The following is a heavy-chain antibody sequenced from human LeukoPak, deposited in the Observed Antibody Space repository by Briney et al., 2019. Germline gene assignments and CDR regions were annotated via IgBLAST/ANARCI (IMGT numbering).Heavy chain of an antibody. CDR1: GYTFTSYG. Sequence: ASVKVSCKASGYTFTSYGISWVRQAPGQGLEWMGWISAYNGNTNYAQKLQGSVTMTTDTSTRTDYMELRSLRSDDTAVYYCARDIRINWFHPWGQGTLVTVSS. CDR2: ISAYNGNT. D-gene: IGHD2-21*01. V-gene: IGHV1-18*01. J-gene: IGHJ5*02. CDR3: ARDIRINWFHP.